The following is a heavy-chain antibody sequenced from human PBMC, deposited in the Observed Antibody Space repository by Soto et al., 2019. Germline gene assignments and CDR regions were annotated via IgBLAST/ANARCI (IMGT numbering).Heavy chain of an antibody. CDR2: TYYRSKWYN. CDR1: GDSVSSNSAA. V-gene: IGHV6-1*01. J-gene: IGHJ4*02. Sequence: QALSLTSAISGDSVSSNSAACNWIRQSPSRGLEWLGRTYYRSKWYNDYAVSVKSRITINPDTSKNQFSLQLNSVTPEDTAVYYCAGDLRHIVVVTAFDYWGQGTLVTVSS. D-gene: IGHD2-21*02. CDR3: AGDLRHIVVVTAFDY.